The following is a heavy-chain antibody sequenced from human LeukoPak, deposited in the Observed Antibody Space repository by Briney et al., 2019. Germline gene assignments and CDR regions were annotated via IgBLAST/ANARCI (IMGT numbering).Heavy chain of an antibody. J-gene: IGHJ4*02. CDR2: IYPGDSDT. CDR3: ARHAGSYDYDS. V-gene: IGHV5-51*01. Sequence: GESLKISCKGSGYIFTTYWIAWVRQMPGKGLEWMGLIYPGDSDTRYSPSFQGQVTISADKSISTAYLQWSSLEASDTAMYYRARHAGSYDYDSWGQGTLVTVSS. CDR1: GYIFTTYW. D-gene: IGHD5-12*01.